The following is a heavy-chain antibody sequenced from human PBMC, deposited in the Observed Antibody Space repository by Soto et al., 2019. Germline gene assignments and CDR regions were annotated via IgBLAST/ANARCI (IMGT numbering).Heavy chain of an antibody. V-gene: IGHV3-11*06. CDR3: AKVRVGIDVDFDP. CDR1: GFSFSDYY. D-gene: IGHD2-21*01. J-gene: IGHJ5*02. CDR2: IGSSSRYT. Sequence: PGGSLRLSCVVSGFSFSDYYMSWIRQAPGKGLEWVSYIGSSSRYTNYADSVKGRFIISRDNAKKSLYLQMNNLRAEDTAIYYCAKVRVGIDVDFDPWGQGTLVTVSS.